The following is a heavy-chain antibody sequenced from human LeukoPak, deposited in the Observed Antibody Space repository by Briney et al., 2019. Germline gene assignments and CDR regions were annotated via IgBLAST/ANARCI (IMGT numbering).Heavy chain of an antibody. CDR1: GGSISSSSYY. CDR2: IYYSGST. Sequence: SETLSLTCTVSGGSISSSSYYWGWIRQPPGKGLEWIGSIYYSGSTYYNPSLKSRVAISVDTSKNQFSLKLSSVTAADTAVYHCARGEELEPSFASWGQGTLVTVSS. V-gene: IGHV4-39*07. J-gene: IGHJ5*02. D-gene: IGHD1-1*01. CDR3: ARGEELEPSFAS.